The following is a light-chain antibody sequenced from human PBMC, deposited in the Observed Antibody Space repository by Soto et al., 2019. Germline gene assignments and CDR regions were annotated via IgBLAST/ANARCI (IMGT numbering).Light chain of an antibody. J-gene: IGKJ3*01. V-gene: IGKV1-9*01. CDR2: GAS. CDR3: QQLDSYPRT. CDR1: QAISYY. Sequence: IQLTQSPSSLSASVGDRVTITCRASQAISYYLAWYQQKPEKAPKLLIYGASTLQSGVPSRFSGSGSGTDFTLTISSLQPEDFATYYCQQLDSYPRTFGPGTTVDIK.